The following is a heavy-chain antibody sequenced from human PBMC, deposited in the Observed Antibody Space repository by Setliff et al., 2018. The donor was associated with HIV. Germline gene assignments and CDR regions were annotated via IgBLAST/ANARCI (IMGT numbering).Heavy chain of an antibody. J-gene: IGHJ3*02. CDR2: IHYSGST. CDR1: GGSIRSSSYF. Sequence: SETLSLTCTVSGGSIRSSSYFWGWIRQPPGKGLEWIGSIHYSGSTYYNPSLKSRVTISVDTSKNPFSLKLSSVTAADTAVYYCARERIAVAGPRVAFEIWGQGTMVTVSS. V-gene: IGHV4-39*07. CDR3: ARERIAVAGPRVAFEI. D-gene: IGHD6-19*01.